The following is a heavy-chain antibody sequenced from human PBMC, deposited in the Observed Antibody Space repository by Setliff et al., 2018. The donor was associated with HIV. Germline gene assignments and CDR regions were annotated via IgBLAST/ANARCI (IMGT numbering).Heavy chain of an antibody. CDR3: ARALTIFGAVTQDPPDY. D-gene: IGHD3-3*01. J-gene: IGHJ4*02. CDR1: GFTFSSCA. CDR2: ISGSGAST. Sequence: GGSLRLSCAASGFTFSSCAMSWARQAPGKGLEWVLVISGSGASTYYADSVKGRFTISRDTSKNTLHLHMNSLRAEDTAVYYCARALTIFGAVTQDPPDYWGQGTLVTVSS. V-gene: IGHV3-23*01.